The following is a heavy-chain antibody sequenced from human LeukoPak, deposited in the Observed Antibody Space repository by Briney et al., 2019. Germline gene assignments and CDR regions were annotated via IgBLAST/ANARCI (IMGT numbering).Heavy chain of an antibody. CDR3: ARGRGIVGATVFDY. CDR1: GGSISSYY. D-gene: IGHD1-26*01. V-gene: IGHV4-4*07. J-gene: IGHJ4*02. Sequence: SSETLSLTCTVSGGSISSYYWSWIRQPAGKGLEWIGRIYTSGSTNYNPSLKSRVTMSVDTSKNQFSLKLSSVTAADTAVYYCARGRGIVGATVFDYWGQGTLVTVSS. CDR2: IYTSGST.